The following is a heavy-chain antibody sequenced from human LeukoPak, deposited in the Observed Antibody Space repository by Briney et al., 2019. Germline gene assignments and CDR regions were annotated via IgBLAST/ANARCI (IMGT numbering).Heavy chain of an antibody. J-gene: IGHJ5*02. CDR3: ARAGHCSGGTCNEWFDP. Sequence: GASVKVSCKASGYTFTSYAINWVRQAPGQGLEWMGWVNTNTGNPTYAQGFTGRFVFSLDTSVSTSYLQISSLKAEDTAVYYCARAGHCSGGTCNEWFDPWGQGTLVTVSS. D-gene: IGHD2-15*01. V-gene: IGHV7-4-1*02. CDR2: VNTNTGNP. CDR1: GYTFTSYA.